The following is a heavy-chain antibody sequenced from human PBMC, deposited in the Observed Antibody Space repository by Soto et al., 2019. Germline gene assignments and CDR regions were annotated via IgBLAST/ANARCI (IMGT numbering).Heavy chain of an antibody. CDR3: ARGAMANFDY. Sequence: VKVSYKASGGPLGSHGIASVRQAPPQGLEWMGGFIAMLGTPTYAKKVQGRATISADESLTSSYLELRSLRSEDTGVYFCARGAMANFDYWGQGTVVTVSS. CDR1: GGPLGSHG. J-gene: IGHJ4*02. D-gene: IGHD5-18*01. V-gene: IGHV1-69*13. CDR2: FIAMLGTP.